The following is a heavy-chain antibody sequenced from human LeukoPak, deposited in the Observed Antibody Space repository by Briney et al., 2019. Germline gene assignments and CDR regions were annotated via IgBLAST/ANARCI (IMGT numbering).Heavy chain of an antibody. CDR2: ISSSSSYI. CDR1: GFTFSSYA. Sequence: GGSLRLSCAASGFTFSSYAMSWVRQAPGKGLEWVSSISSSSSYIYYADSVKGRFTISRDNAKNSLYLQMNSLRAEDTAVYYCASASTFARDYWGQGTLVTVSS. CDR3: ASASTFARDY. J-gene: IGHJ4*02. V-gene: IGHV3-21*01.